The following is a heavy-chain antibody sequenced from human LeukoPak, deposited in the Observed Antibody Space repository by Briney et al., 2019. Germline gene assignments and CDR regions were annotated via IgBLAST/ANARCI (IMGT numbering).Heavy chain of an antibody. D-gene: IGHD1-26*01. Sequence: ASVKVSCKTSGYTFTDYNLHWVRQAPGQRLEWMGIIKPSGGDTSYAQTFQGRVTMTRDMSTSTVYMELSSLRSEDTAVYYCARENGVGATSSMFDPWGQGTLVTVSS. CDR2: IKPSGGDT. CDR1: GYTFTDYN. CDR3: ARENGVGATSSMFDP. V-gene: IGHV1-46*01. J-gene: IGHJ5*02.